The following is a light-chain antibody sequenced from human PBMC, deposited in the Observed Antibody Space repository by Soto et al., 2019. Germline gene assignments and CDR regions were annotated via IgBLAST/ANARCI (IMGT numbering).Light chain of an antibody. CDR3: QQDGSSPPYT. CDR1: QSVSSSY. J-gene: IGKJ2*01. CDR2: GAS. Sequence: EIVLTQSPGTLSLSPGERATLSCRASQSVSSSYFAWYQQKPGQAPRLLIYGASSRATGIPDRFSGSGSGTDFTLTISRLEPDDFAVYYCQQDGSSPPYTFGQGTKLEIK. V-gene: IGKV3-20*01.